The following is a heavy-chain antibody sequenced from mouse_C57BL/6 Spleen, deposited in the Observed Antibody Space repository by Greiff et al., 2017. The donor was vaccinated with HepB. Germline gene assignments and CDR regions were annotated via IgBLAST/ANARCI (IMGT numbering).Heavy chain of an antibody. V-gene: IGHV1-19*01. Sequence: EVQLQQSGPVLVKPGASVKMSCKASGYTFTDYYMNWVKQSHGKSLEWIGVINPYNGGTSYNQKFKGKATLTVDKSSSTAYMELNSLTSEDSAVYYCARYGDDYDGEGYFDYWGQGTTRTVSS. CDR2: INPYNGGT. D-gene: IGHD2-4*01. CDR3: ARYGDDYDGEGYFDY. J-gene: IGHJ2*01. CDR1: GYTFTDYY.